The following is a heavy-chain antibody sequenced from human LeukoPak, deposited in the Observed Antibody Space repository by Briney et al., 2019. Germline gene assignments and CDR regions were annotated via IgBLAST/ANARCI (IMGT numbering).Heavy chain of an antibody. Sequence: GGSLRLSCAASGFTFSRYAMHWVRQAPGKGLEWVAVISYDGSNKYYADSVKGRFTISRDNSKNTLYLQMNSLRAEDTAVYYCARDRYGDYVVGDYWGQGTLVTVSS. V-gene: IGHV3-30-3*01. CDR2: ISYDGSNK. CDR3: ARDRYGDYVVGDY. CDR1: GFTFSRYA. D-gene: IGHD4-17*01. J-gene: IGHJ4*02.